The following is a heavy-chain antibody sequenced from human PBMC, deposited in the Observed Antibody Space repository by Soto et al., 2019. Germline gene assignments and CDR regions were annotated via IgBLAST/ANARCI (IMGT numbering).Heavy chain of an antibody. D-gene: IGHD5-18*01. CDR1: GFTFRTYW. V-gene: IGHV3-7*05. Sequence: EVPLVESGGGLVQPGGSLRLSCAASGFTFRTYWLSWVRQVPGKGLEWVANINLDGSEKNYVDSVTGRFTISRDNDRNSLYLQVISLSAEDKALDFCARDGTTSWYSYDYHGMDVWGQGTRVTVSS. CDR2: INLDGSEK. CDR3: ARDGTTSWYSYDYHGMDV. J-gene: IGHJ6*02.